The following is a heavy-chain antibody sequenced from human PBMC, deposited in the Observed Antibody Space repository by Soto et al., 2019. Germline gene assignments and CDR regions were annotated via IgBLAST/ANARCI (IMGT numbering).Heavy chain of an antibody. Sequence: ASVKVSCKASGYTFTSYYMHWVRQAPGQGLEWLGIINPSGGSTSYAQKFRGRVTMTRDTSTSTVYMELSSLRSEDTAVYYCARDRVHRSSWDYFDYWGLGTLVTVSS. D-gene: IGHD6-13*01. CDR1: GYTFTSYY. CDR3: ARDRVHRSSWDYFDY. J-gene: IGHJ4*02. V-gene: IGHV1-46*01. CDR2: INPSGGST.